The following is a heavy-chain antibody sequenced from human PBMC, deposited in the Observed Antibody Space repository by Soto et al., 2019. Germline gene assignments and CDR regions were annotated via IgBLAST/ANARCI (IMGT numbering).Heavy chain of an antibody. J-gene: IGHJ4*02. Sequence: SETLSLTCTVSGGSISSGGYYWSWIRQHPGKGLEWIGYIYYSGSTYYNPSLKSRVTISVDTSRNQFSLKLSSVTAADTAVYYCAMGGDYYDSSGYPQGFDYWGQGTLVTVSS. D-gene: IGHD3-22*01. CDR1: GGSISSGGYY. CDR3: AMGGDYYDSSGYPQGFDY. V-gene: IGHV4-31*03. CDR2: IYYSGST.